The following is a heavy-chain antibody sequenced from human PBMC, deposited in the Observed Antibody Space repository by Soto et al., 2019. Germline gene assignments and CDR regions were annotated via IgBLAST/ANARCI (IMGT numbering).Heavy chain of an antibody. J-gene: IGHJ3*02. V-gene: IGHV3-9*01. D-gene: IGHD2-15*01. Sequence: PGGSLSLSCAASGFPFDDYAMHWVRQAPGKGLEWVSGISWNSGSIGYADSVKGRFTISRDNAKNSLYLQMNSLRAEDTALYYCAKGRRTVFSCSGGSCYQQDGAFDIWGQGTMVTVSS. CDR3: AKGRRTVFSCSGGSCYQQDGAFDI. CDR2: ISWNSGSI. CDR1: GFPFDDYA.